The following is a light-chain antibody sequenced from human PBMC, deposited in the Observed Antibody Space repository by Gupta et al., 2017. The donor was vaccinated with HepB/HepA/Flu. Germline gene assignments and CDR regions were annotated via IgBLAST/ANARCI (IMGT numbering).Light chain of an antibody. CDR1: SSNIGSNY. Sequence: QSVLTQPPSASGTPGQSVTISCSGSSSNIGSNYVYWYQQFPGTAPKLLIYRNNQRPSGVPDRFSGSKSGTSAFLAISGLRSDDEADYYCATWDDSLSGYVFGNGTNVTVL. J-gene: IGLJ1*01. CDR3: ATWDDSLSGYV. CDR2: RNN. V-gene: IGLV1-47*01.